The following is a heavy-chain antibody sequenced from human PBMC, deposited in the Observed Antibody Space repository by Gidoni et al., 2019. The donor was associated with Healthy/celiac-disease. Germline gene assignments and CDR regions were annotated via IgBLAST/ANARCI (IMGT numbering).Heavy chain of an antibody. D-gene: IGHD3-3*01. CDR3: AKGGYYDFWSGPYYYYGMDV. V-gene: IGHV4-61*02. Sequence: QVQLQESGPGLVKPSQTLSLTCTVSVGSIRSGSYYWSWIRQPAGQGLGWIGRIYTSGSTNYNPSLKSRVTISVDTSKNQFSLKLSSVTAADTAVYYCAKGGYYDFWSGPYYYYGMDVWGQGTTVTVSS. CDR2: IYTSGST. CDR1: VGSIRSGSYY. J-gene: IGHJ6*02.